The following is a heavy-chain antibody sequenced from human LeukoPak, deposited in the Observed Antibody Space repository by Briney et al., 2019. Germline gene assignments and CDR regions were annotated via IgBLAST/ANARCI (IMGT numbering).Heavy chain of an antibody. CDR1: GGSISSYY. CDR3: ARDQEYCGGDCSYYFDY. D-gene: IGHD2-21*02. J-gene: IGHJ4*02. CDR2: IYTSGST. Sequence: SETLSLTCTVSGGSISSYYWSWSRQPAGQGLEWIWRIYTSGSTNYNPSLKSRVTMSVDTSKNQFSLKLSSVAAADTAVYYCARDQEYCGGDCSYYFDYWGQGTLVTVSS. V-gene: IGHV4-4*07.